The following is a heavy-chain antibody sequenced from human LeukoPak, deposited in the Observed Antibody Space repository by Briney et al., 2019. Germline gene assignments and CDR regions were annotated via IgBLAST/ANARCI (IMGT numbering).Heavy chain of an antibody. CDR2: IGGSGGST. V-gene: IGHV3-23*01. Sequence: PGGSLRLSCAASGFTFSSYAMSWVRQAPGKGLEWVSAIGGSGGSTYYADSVKGRFTISRDNSKNTLYLQMNSLRAEDTAVYYCAKPFMVRGVIDYWGQGTLVTVSS. CDR3: AKPFMVRGVIDY. J-gene: IGHJ4*02. D-gene: IGHD3-10*01. CDR1: GFTFSSYA.